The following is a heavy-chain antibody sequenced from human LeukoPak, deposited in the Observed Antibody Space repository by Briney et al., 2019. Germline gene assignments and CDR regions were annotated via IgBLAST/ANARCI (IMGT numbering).Heavy chain of an antibody. D-gene: IGHD1-1*01. Sequence: PGGSLRLSCAASGFTFSTYAMSWVRQAPGKGLEWLSLISSSASSTHYADAVKGRFTISRDNAKSSLYLQMNSLRAEDTGVYYCARGPRDGTTGYSLGWGQGTLVTVSS. CDR2: ISSSASST. J-gene: IGHJ4*02. CDR3: ARGPRDGTTGYSLG. CDR1: GFTFSTYA. V-gene: IGHV3-48*01.